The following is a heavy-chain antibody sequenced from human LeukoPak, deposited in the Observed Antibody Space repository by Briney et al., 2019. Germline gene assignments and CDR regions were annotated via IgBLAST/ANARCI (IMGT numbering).Heavy chain of an antibody. CDR2: IYYSGST. J-gene: IGHJ4*02. D-gene: IGHD6-13*01. CDR3: ARQGEAAGTIDY. V-gene: IGHV4-59*08. Sequence: SETLSLTCTVSGGSISRYYWSWIRQPPGKGLEWIGYIYYSGSTNYNPSLKSRVTISVDTSKNQFSLKLSSVTAADTAVYYCARQGEAAGTIDYWGQGTLVTVSS. CDR1: GGSISRYY.